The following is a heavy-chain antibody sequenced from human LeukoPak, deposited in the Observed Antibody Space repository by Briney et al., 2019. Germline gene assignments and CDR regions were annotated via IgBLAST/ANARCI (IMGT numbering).Heavy chain of an antibody. CDR2: ISSSSTYI. J-gene: IGHJ5*01. CDR1: GFTFSSYS. Sequence: GGSLRLSCAASGFTFSSYSMNWVRQAPGKGLEWVSFISSSSTYISYAYSVKGRFTISRDDAKTSLYLQMSSLRADDTAVYYCARDRVVSGRFGEVASWGQGTLVTVSS. V-gene: IGHV3-21*01. D-gene: IGHD3-10*01. CDR3: ARDRVVSGRFGEVAS.